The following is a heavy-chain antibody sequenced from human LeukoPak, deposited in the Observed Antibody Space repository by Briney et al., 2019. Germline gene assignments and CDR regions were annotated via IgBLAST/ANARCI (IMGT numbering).Heavy chain of an antibody. D-gene: IGHD6-6*01. V-gene: IGHV1-8*01. Sequence: VASVKVSCKASGYAFTSYDINWVRQATGQGLEWMGWMSPNSGNTGYAQKFQGRVTMTRNTSISTAYMELSSLRSEDTAVYYCARGESIAVPPALRAFDIWGQGTMVTVSS. CDR1: GYAFTSYD. J-gene: IGHJ3*02. CDR3: ARGESIAVPPALRAFDI. CDR2: MSPNSGNT.